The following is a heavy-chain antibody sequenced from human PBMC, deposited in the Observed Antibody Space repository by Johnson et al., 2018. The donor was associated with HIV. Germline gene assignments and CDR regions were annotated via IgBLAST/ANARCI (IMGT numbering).Heavy chain of an antibody. D-gene: IGHD3-3*01. CDR2: IKQDGSEK. J-gene: IGHJ3*02. CDR1: GFTFSSYW. Sequence: VQLVESGGGLVQPGGSLRLSCAASGFTFSSYWMSWVRQAPGMGLEWVANIKQDGSEKYYVDSVKGRFTISRDNAKNSLYLQMNSLRAEDTAVYYCARYSITIFGVVISDAFDIWGQGTMVTVSS. CDR3: ARYSITIFGVVISDAFDI. V-gene: IGHV3-7*01.